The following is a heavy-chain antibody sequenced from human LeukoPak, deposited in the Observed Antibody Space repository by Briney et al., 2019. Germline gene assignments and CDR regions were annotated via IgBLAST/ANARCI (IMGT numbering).Heavy chain of an antibody. Sequence: SETLSLTCTVSGVSIRSHYWIWIRQPPGKGLEWVGDISYSGSTNYNPALKSRVTISVDTSKNQFSLRLTSVTAADTAVYYCARDGEGDEGWDYWGRGTLVTVSS. V-gene: IGHV4-59*11. J-gene: IGHJ4*02. D-gene: IGHD2-15*01. CDR1: GVSIRSHY. CDR2: ISYSGST. CDR3: ARDGEGDEGWDY.